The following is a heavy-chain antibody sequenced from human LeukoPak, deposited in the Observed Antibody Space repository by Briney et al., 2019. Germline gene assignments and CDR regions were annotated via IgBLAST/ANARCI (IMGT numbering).Heavy chain of an antibody. J-gene: IGHJ3*02. V-gene: IGHV1-69*05. CDR2: IIPIFGTA. CDR1: GGTFSSYA. Sequence: VASVKVSCKASGGTFSSYAISWVRQAPGQGLEWMGGIIPIFGTANYAQKLQGRVTMTTDTSTSTAYMELRSLRSDDTAVYYCAREDLIAAAEAFDIWGQGTMVTVSS. D-gene: IGHD6-13*01. CDR3: AREDLIAAAEAFDI.